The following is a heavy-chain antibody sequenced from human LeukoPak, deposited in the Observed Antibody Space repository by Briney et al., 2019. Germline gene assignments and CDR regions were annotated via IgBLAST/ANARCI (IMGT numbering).Heavy chain of an antibody. Sequence: GESLKISCKGSGYSFTSYWIGWVRQMPGKGLEWMGIIYPGDSDTRYSPSFQGQVTISADKSISTAYLQWSSLKASDTAMYYYARSPLYYDFWSGYFDDAFDIWGQGAMVTVSS. CDR3: ARSPLYYDFWSGYFDDAFDI. V-gene: IGHV5-51*01. D-gene: IGHD3-3*01. CDR2: IYPGDSDT. CDR1: GYSFTSYW. J-gene: IGHJ3*02.